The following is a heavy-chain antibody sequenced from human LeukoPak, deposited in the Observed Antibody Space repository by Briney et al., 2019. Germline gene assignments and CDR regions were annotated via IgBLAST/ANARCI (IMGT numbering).Heavy chain of an antibody. CDR2: INHSGST. J-gene: IGHJ4*02. V-gene: IGHV4-34*01. CDR3: ARANRVSLYYFDY. CDR1: GGSFSGYY. Sequence: SETLSLTCAVYGGSFSGYYWSWIRQPPGKGLEWIGEINHSGSTNYNPSLKSRVTISVDTSKNQFSLKLSSVTAADTAVYYCARANRVSLYYFDYWGQGTLVTVSS. D-gene: IGHD5/OR15-5a*01.